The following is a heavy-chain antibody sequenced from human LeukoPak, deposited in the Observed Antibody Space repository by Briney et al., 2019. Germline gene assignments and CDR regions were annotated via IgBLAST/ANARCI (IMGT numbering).Heavy chain of an antibody. CDR1: GGSISSYY. CDR3: ARGLTGGWAAVFDY. CDR2: IYTSGST. V-gene: IGHV4-4*07. J-gene: IGHJ4*02. Sequence: SETLSLTCTVSGGSISSYYWSWIRQPAGKGLEWIGRIYTSGSTNYNPSLKSRVTMSVDTSKNQFSLKLSSVTAADTAVYYCARGLTGGWAAVFDYWGQGTLVTVSS. D-gene: IGHD1-26*01.